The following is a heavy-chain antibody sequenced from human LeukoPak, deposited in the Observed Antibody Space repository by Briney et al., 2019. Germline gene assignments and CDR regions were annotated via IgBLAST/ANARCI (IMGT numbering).Heavy chain of an antibody. J-gene: IGHJ4*02. V-gene: IGHV4-59*01. CDR2: IYHSAIT. CDR1: GGSISPYY. D-gene: IGHD3-10*01. Sequence: SETLSLTCTVSGGSISPYYWSWITQPPGNGVESFGYIYHSAITNYNPSLKSRLTISVDTSKNQFSLKLSSVTAADTAVYYCARVTLGFGACFDYWGQGTLVTVSS. CDR3: ARVTLGFGACFDY.